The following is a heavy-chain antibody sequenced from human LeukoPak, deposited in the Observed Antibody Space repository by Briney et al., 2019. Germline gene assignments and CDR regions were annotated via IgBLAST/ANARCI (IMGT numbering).Heavy chain of an antibody. V-gene: IGHV3-48*04. D-gene: IGHD4-17*01. CDR2: ISSSNRTI. J-gene: IGHJ4*02. CDR1: RFTFTAYS. CDR3: ATALDYGDSRDY. Sequence: GGSLSLSFAASRFTFTAYSMNWVRQAPGKGLEWVSYISSSNRTIYYADSVKGRFTISRDNAKNSLYLQMNSLRAEDTAVYYCATALDYGDSRDYWGQGTLVTVSS.